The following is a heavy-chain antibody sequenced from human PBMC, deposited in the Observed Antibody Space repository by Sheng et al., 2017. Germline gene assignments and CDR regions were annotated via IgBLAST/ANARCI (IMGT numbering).Heavy chain of an antibody. CDR1: GYTFTTYG. CDR3: ARANYGSGSYFPDS. D-gene: IGHD3-10*01. V-gene: IGHV1-18*01. Sequence: QIQLVQSGAEVKKPGASVKVSCKASGYTFTTYGISWVRQAPGQGLEWMGWISAYNGNTNYAQKFQGRVTMTTDTSTTTAYMELRSLRTDDTAIYYCARANYGSGSYFPDSWGQGTLVTVSS. CDR2: ISAYNGNT. J-gene: IGHJ4*02.